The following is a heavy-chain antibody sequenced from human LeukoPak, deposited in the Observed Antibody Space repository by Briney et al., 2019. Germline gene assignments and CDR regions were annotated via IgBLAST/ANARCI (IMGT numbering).Heavy chain of an antibody. D-gene: IGHD1-26*01. V-gene: IGHV3-21*01. CDR1: GFTFSSYS. J-gene: IGHJ4*02. Sequence: GGSLRLSCAASGFTFSSYSMNWVRQAPGKGLEWVSSISSTSSYIYYADSVEGRFTISRDNAKNSLYLQMNSLRAEDTAVYYCARVGAASGSYYDYWGQGTLVTVSS. CDR2: ISSTSSYI. CDR3: ARVGAASGSYYDY.